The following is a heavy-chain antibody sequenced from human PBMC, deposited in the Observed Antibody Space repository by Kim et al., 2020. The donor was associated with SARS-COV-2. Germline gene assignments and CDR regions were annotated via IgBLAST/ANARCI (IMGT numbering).Heavy chain of an antibody. CDR3: ARDMDTAMSYYYYGMDV. D-gene: IGHD5-18*01. Sequence: ADSVKGRFTISRDNSKNTLYLQMNSLRAEDTAVYYCARDMDTAMSYYYYGMDVWGQGTTVTVSS. J-gene: IGHJ6*02. V-gene: IGHV3-30*01.